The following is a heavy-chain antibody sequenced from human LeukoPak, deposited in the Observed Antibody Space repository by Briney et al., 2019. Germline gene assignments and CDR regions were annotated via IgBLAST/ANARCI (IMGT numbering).Heavy chain of an antibody. Sequence: SETLSLTCTVSGGSISSGDYYWSWIRQPPGKVLAWLGYIYYSGSTYYNPSLKSRVTISIDTSQNQFSLRLSSVTAADTAVYYCARGQVQRVPWIDYWGQGTLVTVSS. CDR1: GGSISSGDYY. J-gene: IGHJ4*02. CDR2: IYYSGST. V-gene: IGHV4-30-4*01. CDR3: ARGQVQRVPWIDY. D-gene: IGHD1-1*01.